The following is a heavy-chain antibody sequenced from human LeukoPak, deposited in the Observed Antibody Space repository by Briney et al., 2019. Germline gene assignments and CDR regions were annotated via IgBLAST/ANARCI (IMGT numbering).Heavy chain of an antibody. J-gene: IGHJ6*03. D-gene: IGHD6-6*01. V-gene: IGHV3-48*01. CDR3: ARDRHVPGLYYYYMDV. CDR2: ISSSSATI. CDR1: GFSLSAYN. Sequence: GGSLRLSCEGSGFSLSAYNMNWVRQAPGKGLESVSYISSSSATIFYADSVKGRFTISRDNAKNSLYLQMNSLRPEDTAVYFCARDRHVPGLYYYYMDVWGKGATVTVSS.